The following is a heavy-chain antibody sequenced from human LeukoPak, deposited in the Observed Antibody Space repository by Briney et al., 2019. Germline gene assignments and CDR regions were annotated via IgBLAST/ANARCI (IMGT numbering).Heavy chain of an antibody. CDR1: GFTFSNYW. D-gene: IGHD4-23*01. CDR2: INSDGSST. CDR3: ARARFGGNSGYYMDV. Sequence: GGSLRLSCAASGFTFSNYWMHWVRQAPGKGLVWVSRINSDGSSTSYADSVKGRFTISRDNAKNMLYLQMNSLRAEDTAVYYCARARFGGNSGYYMDVWGKGTTVTVSS. J-gene: IGHJ6*03. V-gene: IGHV3-74*01.